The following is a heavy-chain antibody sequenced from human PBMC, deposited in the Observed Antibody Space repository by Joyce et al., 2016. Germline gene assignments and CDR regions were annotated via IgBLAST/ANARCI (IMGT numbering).Heavy chain of an antibody. V-gene: IGHV3-74*01. CDR2: VDSDGRGT. Sequence: SCAASGFTFTNYWMHWVRQAPGKGLVWVARVDSDGRGTSYADSVKGRFTISRDNAKNMVYLQMNSLRTEDTAVYYCGSVFEYWGRGALVTVSS. CDR3: GSVFEY. J-gene: IGHJ4*02. CDR1: GFTFTNYW.